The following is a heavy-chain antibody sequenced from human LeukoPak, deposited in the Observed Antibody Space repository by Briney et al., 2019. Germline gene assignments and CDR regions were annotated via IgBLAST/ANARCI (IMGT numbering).Heavy chain of an antibody. D-gene: IGHD3-22*01. J-gene: IGHJ4*02. CDR1: GFTFNSYG. CDR3: ARSHSSGYSHFEY. V-gene: IGHV3-30*02. Sequence: GGSLRLSCAASGFTFNSYGMHWVRQAPGKGLEWVAFIHYAGSDKYYADSVKGRFTISRDNSKNTLYLQMNSLRAEDTAVYYCARSHSSGYSHFEYWGQGTLVTVSS. CDR2: IHYAGSDK.